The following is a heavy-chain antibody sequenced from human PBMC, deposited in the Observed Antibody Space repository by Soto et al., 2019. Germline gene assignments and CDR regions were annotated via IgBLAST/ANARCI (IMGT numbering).Heavy chain of an antibody. Sequence: PSETLSLTCSVSGGSITSNNWWSWVRQVPGKGLEWIGEIYHSGSTNYNPSLKSRVTISVDKSKNQFSLKLSSVTAADTAVYYCRRIAVTGVFEDWGQGTLVIVS. CDR2: IYHSGST. D-gene: IGHD6-19*01. CDR3: RRIAVTGVFED. CDR1: GGSITSNNW. V-gene: IGHV4-4*02. J-gene: IGHJ4*02.